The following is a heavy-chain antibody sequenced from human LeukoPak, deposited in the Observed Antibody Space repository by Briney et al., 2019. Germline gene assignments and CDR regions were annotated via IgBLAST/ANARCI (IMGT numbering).Heavy chain of an antibody. D-gene: IGHD3-10*01. J-gene: IGHJ4*02. CDR2: ILYDGSND. Sequence: GGSLRLSCAASGFTFSSYGMHWVRQAPGKGLEWVAVILYDGSNDYYADSVKGRFTISRDNSKNTLYMQMNSLIAEDTAVYYCVRDDSGSVIRGVLHYWGQGALVTVSS. CDR3: VRDDSGSVIRGVLHY. V-gene: IGHV3-30*03. CDR1: GFTFSSYG.